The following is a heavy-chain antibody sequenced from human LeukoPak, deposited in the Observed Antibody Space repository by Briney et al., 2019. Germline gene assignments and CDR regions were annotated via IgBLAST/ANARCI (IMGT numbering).Heavy chain of an antibody. D-gene: IGHD5-18*01. CDR1: GFTFSSYT. CDR3: AKVRRGYSYGPPLDY. CDR2: ISSNGGST. Sequence: GGSLRLSCAASGFTFSSYTMHWVRQAPGKGLEYVSAISSNGGSTYYANSVKGRFTISRDNSKNTLYLQMNSLRAEDTAVYYCAKVRRGYSYGPPLDYWGQGTLVTVSS. J-gene: IGHJ4*02. V-gene: IGHV3-64*01.